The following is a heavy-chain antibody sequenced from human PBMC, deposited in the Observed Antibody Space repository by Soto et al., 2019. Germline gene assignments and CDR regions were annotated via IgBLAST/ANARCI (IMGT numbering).Heavy chain of an antibody. CDR2: ISGSGGST. CDR1: GFTFSSYA. V-gene: IGHV3-23*01. Sequence: GGSLRLSCAASGFTFSSYAMSWVRQAPGKGLEWVSAISGSGGSTYYADSVKGRFTISRDNPKNTLYLQMNSLRAEDTAVYYCAKDWAAAGTNYFDYWGQGTLVTVSS. J-gene: IGHJ4*02. D-gene: IGHD6-13*01. CDR3: AKDWAAAGTNYFDY.